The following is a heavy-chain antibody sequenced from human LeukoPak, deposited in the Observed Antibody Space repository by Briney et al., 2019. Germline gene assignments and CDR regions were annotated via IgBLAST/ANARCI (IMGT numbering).Heavy chain of an antibody. CDR1: GGSISSGSYY. J-gene: IGHJ4*02. CDR3: ARVGATTLFDY. CDR2: IYTSGST. D-gene: IGHD1-26*01. Sequence: PSVTLSLTCTVSGGSISSGSYYWSWIRQPAGKGLEWIGRIYTSGSTNYNPSLKSRVTISVDTSKNQFSLKLSSVTAADTAVYYCARVGATTLFDYWGQGTLVTVSS. V-gene: IGHV4-61*02.